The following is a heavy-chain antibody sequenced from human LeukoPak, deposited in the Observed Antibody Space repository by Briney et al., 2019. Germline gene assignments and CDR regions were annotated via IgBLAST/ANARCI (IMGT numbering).Heavy chain of an antibody. CDR2: ISSSGSTI. Sequence: GGSLRLSCAASGFTFSSYEMNWVRQAPGKGLEWVSYISSSGSTIYYADSVKGRFTISRDNAKNSLYLQMNSLRAEDTAVYYCARDGGSGYEAGDYWGQGTLVTVSS. D-gene: IGHD5-12*01. CDR3: ARDGGSGYEAGDY. J-gene: IGHJ4*02. CDR1: GFTFSSYE. V-gene: IGHV3-48*03.